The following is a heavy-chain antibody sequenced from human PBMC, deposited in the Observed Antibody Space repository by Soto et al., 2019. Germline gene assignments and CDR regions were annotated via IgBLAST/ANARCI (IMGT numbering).Heavy chain of an antibody. CDR3: ARAGGGRRMATIGY. CDR2: IYYSGST. D-gene: IGHD3-16*01. Sequence: QVQLQESGPGLVKPSQTLSLTCTVSGGSISSGGYYWSWIRQHPGKGLEWIGYIYYSGSTYYNPSPKSRVTISVVTSKNQFSLKLSSGTAADTAVYFCARAGGGRRMATIGYWGQGTLVTVSS. CDR1: GGSISSGGYY. J-gene: IGHJ4*02. V-gene: IGHV4-31*03.